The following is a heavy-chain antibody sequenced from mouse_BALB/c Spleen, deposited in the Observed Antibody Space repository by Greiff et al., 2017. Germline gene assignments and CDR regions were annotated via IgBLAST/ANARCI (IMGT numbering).Heavy chain of an antibody. J-gene: IGHJ2*01. D-gene: IGHD2-4*01. CDR1: GFSLTGYG. CDR3: ARAYDYDYFDY. Sequence: VKLMESGPGLVAPSQSLSITCTVSGFSLTGYGVHWVRQPPGKGLEWLGMIWGDGSTDYNSALKSRLSISKDNSKSQVFLKMNSLHTDDTARYYCARAYDYDYFDYWGQGTTLTVSS. V-gene: IGHV2-6-7*01. CDR2: IWGDGST.